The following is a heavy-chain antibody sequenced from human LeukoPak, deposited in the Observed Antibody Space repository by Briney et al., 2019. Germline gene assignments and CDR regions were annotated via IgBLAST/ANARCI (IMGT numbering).Heavy chain of an antibody. V-gene: IGHV3-23*01. CDR2: ISVGAEYI. J-gene: IGHJ4*02. CDR1: GFTFSTYV. CDR3: ASGPPFLKYFEY. D-gene: IGHD3-3*01. Sequence: GGSLRLSCATSGFTFSTYVMYGFRQARGKGLEWVSTISVGAEYIFYADSVKGRFTISRDDSNNALYLQMHSLRAEDTALYYCASGPPFLKYFEYWGQGTLVTVSS.